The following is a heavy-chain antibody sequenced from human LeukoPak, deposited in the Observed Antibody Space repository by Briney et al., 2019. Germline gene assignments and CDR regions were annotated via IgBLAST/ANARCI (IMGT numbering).Heavy chain of an antibody. CDR1: GFTFSGYA. J-gene: IGHJ4*02. D-gene: IGHD3-9*01. V-gene: IGHV3-33*01. Sequence: GGSLRLSCTASGFTFSGYAMHWVRQAPGKGLEWVAVIRFDGTTKYYVDSVKGRFTTSRDNSKNALYLQMNSLRAEDTAVYYCARQYYDILTGHYNFPDYWGQGTLVTVSP. CDR2: IRFDGTTK. CDR3: ARQYYDILTGHYNFPDY.